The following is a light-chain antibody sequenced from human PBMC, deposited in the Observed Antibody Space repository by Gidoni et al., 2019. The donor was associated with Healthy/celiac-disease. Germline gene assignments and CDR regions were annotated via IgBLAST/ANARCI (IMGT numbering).Light chain of an antibody. Sequence: IQMTQPSSYLSASVGDRATTTCRASQSISSYLNWYQQKPGKAPKLLIYAASSLQSGVPSRLSGSGSGTDFTLTISSLQPEDFATYYCQQSYSNLWTFGQGTKVEIK. CDR1: QSISSY. CDR3: QQSYSNLWT. J-gene: IGKJ1*01. CDR2: AAS. V-gene: IGKV1-39*01.